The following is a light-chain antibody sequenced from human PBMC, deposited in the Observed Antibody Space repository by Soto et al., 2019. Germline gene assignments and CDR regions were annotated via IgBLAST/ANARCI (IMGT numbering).Light chain of an antibody. CDR1: ISNIGSNY. Sequence: QSVLTQPPSASGTPGQRVTISCSGSISNIGSNYVYWYQQLPGTAPRLLINSSSQRPSGVPDRFSGSKSGTSASLAISGLRSEDEADYCATWDDSLSGWLFGGGTKVTVL. CDR2: SSS. CDR3: ATWDDSLSGWL. V-gene: IGLV1-47*02. J-gene: IGLJ3*02.